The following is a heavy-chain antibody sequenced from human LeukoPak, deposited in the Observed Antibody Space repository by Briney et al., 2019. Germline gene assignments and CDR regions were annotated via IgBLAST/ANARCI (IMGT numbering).Heavy chain of an antibody. CDR1: RYTFTSYG. J-gene: IGHJ4*01. V-gene: IGHV1-18*01. Sequence: GASVNVSCKPSRYTFTSYGISWVRQPPGQGREWMGWISAYNGNTNYAQKLQGRVTMTTDTSTSTAYMELRSLRSDDTAVYYCARDNEWELSYYFDFWGQGTLVTVSS. D-gene: IGHD1-26*01. CDR2: ISAYNGNT. CDR3: ARDNEWELSYYFDF.